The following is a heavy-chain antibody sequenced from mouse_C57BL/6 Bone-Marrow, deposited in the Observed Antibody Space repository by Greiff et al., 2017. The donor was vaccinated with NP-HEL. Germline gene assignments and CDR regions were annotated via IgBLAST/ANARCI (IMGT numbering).Heavy chain of an antibody. J-gene: IGHJ2*01. CDR2: IYPGDGDT. CDR3: ARSNGSSLWYFDY. CDR1: GYAFSSSW. V-gene: IGHV1-82*01. Sequence: QVQLQQSGPELVKPGASVKISCKASGYAFSSSWMNWVKQRPGKGLEWIGRIYPGDGDTNYNGKFKGKATLTAAKSSSTAYMQLSSLTSEDSAVYFCARSNGSSLWYFDYWGQGTTLTVSS. D-gene: IGHD1-1*01.